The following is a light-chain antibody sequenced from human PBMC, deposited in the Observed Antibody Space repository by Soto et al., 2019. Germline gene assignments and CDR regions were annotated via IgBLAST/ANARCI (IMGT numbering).Light chain of an antibody. V-gene: IGKV3-20*01. Sequence: EIVLTQSPGTLSLSPGERATLSCRASQSVSSSYLAWYQQKPGQAPRLLIYGASSMATGIPDRFSGSGSGTDFTLTISRLEPEDFAVYYCQQYGSSPPITFGRGTRLEIK. CDR2: GAS. J-gene: IGKJ5*01. CDR1: QSVSSSY. CDR3: QQYGSSPPIT.